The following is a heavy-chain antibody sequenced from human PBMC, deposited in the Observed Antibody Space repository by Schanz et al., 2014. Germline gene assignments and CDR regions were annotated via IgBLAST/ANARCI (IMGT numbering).Heavy chain of an antibody. Sequence: QLQLVQSGAEVKKPGSSVKVSCQAFGDTFSKYNIMWVRQAPGQGLEWMGRIIPILGIANYAQKFQGRVTITADKSTFTAYMDVSSLRSEDTAVYYCASSGAGYSSSWDFDYWGQGTLVTVSS. CDR1: GDTFSKYN. V-gene: IGHV1-69*02. D-gene: IGHD6-13*01. J-gene: IGHJ4*02. CDR2: IIPILGIA. CDR3: ASSGAGYSSSWDFDY.